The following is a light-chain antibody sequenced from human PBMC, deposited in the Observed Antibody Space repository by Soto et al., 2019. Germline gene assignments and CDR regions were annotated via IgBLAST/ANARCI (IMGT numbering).Light chain of an antibody. CDR1: QGISKS. V-gene: IGKV1-27*01. J-gene: IGKJ1*01. CDR3: QKYNTAPWT. Sequence: DVEMTQSPSSLSASVGDRVTITCRASQGISKSLAWYQQKPGKVPRLLIYLASTLQSGVPSLFSGSGSGTDFILTISSLQPEDVATYYCQKYNTAPWTFGQGTKVEIK. CDR2: LAS.